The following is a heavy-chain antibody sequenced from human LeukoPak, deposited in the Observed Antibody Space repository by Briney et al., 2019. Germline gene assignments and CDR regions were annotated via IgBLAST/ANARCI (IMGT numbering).Heavy chain of an antibody. CDR1: GFTFSDSY. CDR2: ISNSGTSI. J-gene: IGHJ4*02. D-gene: IGHD7-27*01. CDR3: GRGHWGLDY. Sequence: GGALSLSCVGFGFTFSDSYMTWIRQAPGKGLEWVSYISNSGTSIFYADSVKGRFTTSRDNAKSSLYLQMNSLSAEDTAVYYCGRGHWGLDYWGQGALVTVSS. V-gene: IGHV3-11*04.